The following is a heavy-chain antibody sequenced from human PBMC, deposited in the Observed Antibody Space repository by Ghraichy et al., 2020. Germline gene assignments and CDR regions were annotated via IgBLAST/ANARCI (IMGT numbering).Heavy chain of an antibody. J-gene: IGHJ4*02. V-gene: IGHV3-20*04. CDR1: GFSFDQFD. CDR3: ARFSLELSAAGTDFDY. Sequence: GGSLRLSCAASGFSFDQFDMSWVRQVPGKGLEWVSGLNWHGGSAGYADSVKGRFTISRDNAKNSLYLQMSSLRAEDTAVYYCARFSLELSAAGTDFDYWGQGTLVTVSS. D-gene: IGHD1-14*01. CDR2: LNWHGGSA.